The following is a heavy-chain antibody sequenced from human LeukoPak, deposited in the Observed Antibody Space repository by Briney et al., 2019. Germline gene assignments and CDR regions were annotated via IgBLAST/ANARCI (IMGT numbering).Heavy chain of an antibody. Sequence: SVKVSCKASGGTFSSYAISWVRQAPGQGLEWMGGIIPIFGTANYAQKFQGRVTITTDESTSTACMELSSLRSEDTAVYYCAREYYYDSSGYTSYYFDYWGQGTLVTVSS. CDR3: AREYYYDSSGYTSYYFDY. CDR1: GGTFSSYA. D-gene: IGHD3-22*01. J-gene: IGHJ4*02. V-gene: IGHV1-69*05. CDR2: IIPIFGTA.